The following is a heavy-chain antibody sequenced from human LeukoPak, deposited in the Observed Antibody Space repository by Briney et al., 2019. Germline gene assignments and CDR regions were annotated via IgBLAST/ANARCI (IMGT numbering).Heavy chain of an antibody. V-gene: IGHV3-9*01. CDR3: AKAGGDTATQGMDV. CDR2: ISWNSGSI. J-gene: IGHJ6*02. Sequence: GRSLRLSCAASGFTFDDYAMHWVRQAPGKGLEWVSGISWNSGSIGYADSVKGRFTISRDNAKNSLYLQMNSLRAEGTALYYCAKAGGDTATQGMDVGGQGTTVTVSS. D-gene: IGHD5-18*01. CDR1: GFTFDDYA.